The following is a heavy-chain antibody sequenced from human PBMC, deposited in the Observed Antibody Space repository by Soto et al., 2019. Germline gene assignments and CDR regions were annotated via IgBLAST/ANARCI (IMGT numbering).Heavy chain of an antibody. D-gene: IGHD5-18*01. CDR2: ISYDGSNK. J-gene: IGHJ4*02. CDR1: GFTFSSYA. Sequence: QVQLVESGGGVVQPGRSPRLSCAASGFTFSSYAMHWVRQAPGKGLEWVAVISYDGSNKYYADSVKGRFTISRDNSKNTLYLQMNSLRAEDTAVYYCARSVDTAMVHFVYWGQGTLVTVSS. V-gene: IGHV3-30-3*01. CDR3: ARSVDTAMVHFVY.